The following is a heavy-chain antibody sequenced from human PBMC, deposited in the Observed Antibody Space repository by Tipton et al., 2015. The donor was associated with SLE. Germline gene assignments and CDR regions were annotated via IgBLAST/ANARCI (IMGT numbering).Heavy chain of an antibody. V-gene: IGHV4-39*01. CDR3: ARLGSRPYNSGWYS. CDR2: IYYSGST. Sequence: TLSLTCTVSGDSISSYYWGWIRQPPGKGLEWIGSIYYSGSTYYNPSLKSRVTISVDTSKNQFSLKLSSVTAADTAVYYCARLGSRPYNSGWYSWGQGTLVTVSS. J-gene: IGHJ4*02. D-gene: IGHD6-19*01. CDR1: GDSISSYY.